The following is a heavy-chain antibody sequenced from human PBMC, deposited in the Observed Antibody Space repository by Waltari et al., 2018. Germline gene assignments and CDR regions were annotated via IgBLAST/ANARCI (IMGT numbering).Heavy chain of an antibody. J-gene: IGHJ4*02. V-gene: IGHV4-34*01. D-gene: IGHD5-18*01. CDR1: GGSFSGYY. CDR2: INHSVST. Sequence: QVQLQQWGAGLLKPSETLSLTCAVYGGSFSGYYWSWIRRPPGKGLEWIGEINHSVSTNCNPSLKSRVTISVDTSKNHFSLKLNSVTAADTAVYFCASLGIYSYGRFDYWGQGTLVTVSS. CDR3: ASLGIYSYGRFDY.